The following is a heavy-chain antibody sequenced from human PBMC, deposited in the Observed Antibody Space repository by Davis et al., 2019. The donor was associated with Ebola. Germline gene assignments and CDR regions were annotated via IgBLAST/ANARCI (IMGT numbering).Heavy chain of an antibody. CDR3: ARLRGPSWYFDL. D-gene: IGHD3-16*01. CDR2: INAGNGNT. Sequence: ASVKVSCKASGYTFTSYAMHWVRQAPGQRLEWMGWINAGNGNTKYSQKFQGRVTITRDTSASTAYMELSSLRSEDTAVYYCARLRGPSWYFDLWGRGTLVTVSS. CDR1: GYTFTSYA. J-gene: IGHJ2*01. V-gene: IGHV1-3*01.